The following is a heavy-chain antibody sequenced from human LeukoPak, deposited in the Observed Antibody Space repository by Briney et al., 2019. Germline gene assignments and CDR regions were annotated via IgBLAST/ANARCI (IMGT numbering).Heavy chain of an antibody. CDR1: GFTFSSYN. J-gene: IGHJ4*02. V-gene: IGHV3-15*01. Sequence: PGGSLRLSCAASGFTFSSYNMNWVRQAPGKGLEWVGRIKSITDGGTTDYAAPVKGRFTISRDDSKNTLYLQMDSLETEDTAVYYCTTSRPVLNWGQGTLVTVSS. CDR3: TTSRPVLN. CDR2: IKSITDGGTT.